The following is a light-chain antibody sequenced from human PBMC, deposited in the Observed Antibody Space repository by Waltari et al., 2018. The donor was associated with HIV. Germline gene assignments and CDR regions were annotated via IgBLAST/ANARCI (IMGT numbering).Light chain of an antibody. V-gene: IGLV1-44*01. CDR3: ATWDDSLNAWV. CDR1: SSNFGSNT. CDR2: SYG. J-gene: IGLJ3*02. Sequence: QSVLNQSPSASGTPGQRVIISCSGSSSNFGSNTVTWYQQFPGTAPKLLIYSYGQRPSGVPERFACSKSATSASLAISGLRSEDEADYYCATWDDSLNAWVFGGGTKLTVL.